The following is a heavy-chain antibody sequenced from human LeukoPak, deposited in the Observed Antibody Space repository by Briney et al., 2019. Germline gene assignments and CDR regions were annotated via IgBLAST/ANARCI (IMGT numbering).Heavy chain of an antibody. CDR2: ISSSSNYI. Sequence: PGGSLRLSCAASGFTFSSYTMNWVRQAPGKGLEWVSSISSSSNYIYYTDSLKGRFTISRDNAKNPLYLQMNSLRAEDTAVYYCARGYRGFDIWGQGTMVTVSS. V-gene: IGHV3-21*01. J-gene: IGHJ3*02. CDR1: GFTFSSYT. CDR3: ARGYRGFDI. D-gene: IGHD5-18*01.